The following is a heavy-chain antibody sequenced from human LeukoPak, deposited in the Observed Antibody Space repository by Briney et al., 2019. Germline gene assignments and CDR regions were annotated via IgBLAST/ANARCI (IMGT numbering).Heavy chain of an antibody. CDR2: INPNSGGT. CDR1: GYTFTGYY. D-gene: IGHD3-22*01. Sequence: ASVKVSCKASGYTFTGYYMHWVRQAPGQGLEWMGWINPNSGGTNYAQKFQGRVTMTTETSTSTIYMELRRLRYDDTAVYYCARDRDPYYYDSSGYDDHWGQGTLVTVSS. V-gene: IGHV1-2*02. CDR3: ARDRDPYYYDSSGYDDH. J-gene: IGHJ4*02.